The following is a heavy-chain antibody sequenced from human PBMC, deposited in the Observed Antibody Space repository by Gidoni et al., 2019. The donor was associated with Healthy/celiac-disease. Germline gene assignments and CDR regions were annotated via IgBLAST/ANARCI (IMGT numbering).Heavy chain of an antibody. Sequence: QVQLVQSGAEVKKPGASVKVSCKASGYTFTGYYMHWVRQAPGQGLEWMGWINPNSGGTNYAQKFRGRVTMTRDTSISTAYMELSRLRSDDTAVYYCARYKSVESQWLVTVGDAFDIWGQGTMVTVSS. D-gene: IGHD6-19*01. CDR1: GYTFTGYY. CDR3: ARYKSVESQWLVTVGDAFDI. V-gene: IGHV1-2*02. CDR2: INPNSGGT. J-gene: IGHJ3*02.